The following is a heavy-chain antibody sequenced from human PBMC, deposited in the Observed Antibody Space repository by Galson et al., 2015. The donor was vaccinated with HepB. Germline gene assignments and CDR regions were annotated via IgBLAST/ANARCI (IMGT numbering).Heavy chain of an antibody. CDR2: IRSKAYGGTT. J-gene: IGHJ4*02. Sequence: SLRLSCAASGFTFGDYAMSWVRQAPGKGLEWVGFIRSKAYGGTTEYAASVKGRFTISRDDSKSIAYLQMNSLKTEDTAVYYCTRVAFPYYDYVWGSYRYPDYWGQGTLVTVSS. V-gene: IGHV3-49*04. CDR1: GFTFGDYA. D-gene: IGHD3-16*02. CDR3: TRVAFPYYDYVWGSYRYPDY.